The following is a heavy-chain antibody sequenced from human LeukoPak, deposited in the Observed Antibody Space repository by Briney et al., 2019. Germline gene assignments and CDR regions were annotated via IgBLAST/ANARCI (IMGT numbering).Heavy chain of an antibody. CDR2: IKQDGSEK. V-gene: IGHV3-7*01. D-gene: IGHD2-2*02. CDR3: ARLSGYCSSTSCYTSEYFQH. J-gene: IGHJ1*01. Sequence: GGSLRLSCTTSVFPFSRYSMNWVRQAPGKGLEWVANIKQDGSEKYYVDSVKGRFTISRDNAKNSLYLQMNSLRGEDTAVYFCARLSGYCSSTSCYTSEYFQHWGQGTLVTVSS. CDR1: VFPFSRYS.